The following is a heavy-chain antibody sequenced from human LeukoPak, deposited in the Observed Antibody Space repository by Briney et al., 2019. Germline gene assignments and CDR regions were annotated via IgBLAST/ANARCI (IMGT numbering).Heavy chain of an antibody. D-gene: IGHD6-6*01. CDR1: GYRFNNYW. J-gene: IGHJ4*02. V-gene: IGHV5-51*01. CDR2: IYPDDSDT. Sequence: GESLKISCKNSGYRFNNYWIGWVRQMPGKGLEWMGIIYPDDSDTRYSPSFQGQVTISADKSISTAYLQWSSLKASDTAMYYCARLSIAASATYYFDYWGQGTLVTVSS. CDR3: ARLSIAASATYYFDY.